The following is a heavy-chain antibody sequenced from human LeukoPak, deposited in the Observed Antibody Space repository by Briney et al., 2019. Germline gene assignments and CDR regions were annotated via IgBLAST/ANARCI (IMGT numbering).Heavy chain of an antibody. Sequence: ASVKVSCKVSGYTLTELSMHWVRQAPGKGLEWMGGFDPEDGETIYAQKFQGRVTMTRDTSISTAYMELRRLRSDDTAVYYCARDSRLDPWGQGTLVTVSS. CDR3: ARDSRLDP. V-gene: IGHV1-24*01. CDR2: FDPEDGET. CDR1: GYTLTELS. J-gene: IGHJ5*02.